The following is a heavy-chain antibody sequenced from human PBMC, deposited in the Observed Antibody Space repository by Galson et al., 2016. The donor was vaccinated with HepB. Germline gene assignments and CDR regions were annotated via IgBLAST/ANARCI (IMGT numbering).Heavy chain of an antibody. CDR2: IYSTGST. J-gene: IGHJ4*02. Sequence: ETLSLTCTVSGGSISTSSYYWGWIRQPPGKGLEWIGSIYSTGSTYYNPSLKSRVTISVDTSKNQFSLKLNSVTAADTAVYSCTRDAGIQLWFDYWGQGILVTVSS. CDR3: TRDAGIQLWFDY. D-gene: IGHD5-18*01. CDR1: GGSISTSSYY. V-gene: IGHV4-39*01.